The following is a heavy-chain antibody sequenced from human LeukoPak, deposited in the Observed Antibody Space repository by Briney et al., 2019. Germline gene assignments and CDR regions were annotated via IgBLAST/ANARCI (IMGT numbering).Heavy chain of an antibody. Sequence: GGALRLSCATSGFPFDDYAFHWVRQVPGKGLEWVSLISRDGGTTSYGDSVKGRFTISRDNSKNSLYLQMNRLKTEDSALYYCTKDFSGSYENWGQGTLVTVSS. CDR2: ISRDGGTT. D-gene: IGHD3-10*01. V-gene: IGHV3-43*01. CDR1: GFPFDDYA. J-gene: IGHJ4*02. CDR3: TKDFSGSYEN.